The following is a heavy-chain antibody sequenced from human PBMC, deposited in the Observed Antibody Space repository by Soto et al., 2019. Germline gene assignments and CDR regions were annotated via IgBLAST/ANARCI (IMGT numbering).Heavy chain of an antibody. CDR1: GFTCSSYA. J-gene: IGHJ6*02. CDR3: AKDMVKEGAGFILTVAPIPYSYYSGRAA. CDR2: ISGSGGST. V-gene: IGHV3-23*01. Sequence: GGSLRLSCAASGFTCSSYAMSWVRQAPGKGLEWVSAISGSGGSTYYADSVKGRFTISRDNSKNTLYLQMNSLRAEDTAVYYCAKDMVKEGAGFILTVAPIPYSYYSGRAAWCPGTTVTVS. D-gene: IGHD3-9*01.